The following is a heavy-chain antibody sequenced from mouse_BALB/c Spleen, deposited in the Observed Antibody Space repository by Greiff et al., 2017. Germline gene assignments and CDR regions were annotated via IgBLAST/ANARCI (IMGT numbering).Heavy chain of an antibody. V-gene: IGHV1-4*02. CDR3: ARSEALAY. CDR1: GYTFTSYT. CDR2: INPSSGYT. J-gene: IGHJ3*01. D-gene: IGHD6-1*01. Sequence: VHLVESAAELARPGASVKMSCKASGYTFTSYTMHWVKQRPGQGLEWIGYINPSSGYTEYNQKFKDKTTLTADKSSSTAYMQLSSLTSEDSAVYYCARSEALAYWGQGTLVTVSA.